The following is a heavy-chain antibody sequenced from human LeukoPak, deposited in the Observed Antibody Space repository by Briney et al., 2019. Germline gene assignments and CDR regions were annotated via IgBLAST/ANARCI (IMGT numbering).Heavy chain of an antibody. CDR1: GYTFTSYG. V-gene: IGHV1-18*01. Sequence: ASVKVSCKASGYTFTSYGISWVRQAPGQGLEWMGWISAYNGNTNYAQKLQGRVTMTTDTSTSTAYMELRSLRSDDTAVYYRARESRTYYYGSGSYGGWFDPWGQGTLVTVSS. J-gene: IGHJ5*02. CDR2: ISAYNGNT. D-gene: IGHD3-10*01. CDR3: ARESRTYYYGSGSYGGWFDP.